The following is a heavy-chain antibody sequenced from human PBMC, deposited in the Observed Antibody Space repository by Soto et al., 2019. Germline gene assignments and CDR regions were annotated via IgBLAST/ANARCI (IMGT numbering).Heavy chain of an antibody. V-gene: IGHV4-39*01. D-gene: IGHD2-15*01. CDR1: GGSISSSNNY. CDR2: FYYSGST. CDR3: ASHLHYCSVGSCSPNDVFDM. J-gene: IGHJ3*02. Sequence: SETLSLTCTVSGGSISSSNNYWGWIRQPPGKGLEWIGSFYYSGSTYYNPSLKSRVTISVDTSKNQFSLKLSSVSAADTAVYYCASHLHYCSVGSCSPNDVFDMWGQGTMVTVSS.